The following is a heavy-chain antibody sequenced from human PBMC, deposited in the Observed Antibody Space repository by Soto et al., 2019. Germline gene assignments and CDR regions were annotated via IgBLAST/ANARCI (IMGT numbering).Heavy chain of an antibody. Sequence: SETLSLTCTVSGGSISSYCWSWIRQPPGKGLEWIEYIYYSGSTNYNPSLKSRVTISVDTSKNQFSLKLSSVTAAGTAVYYCARRYGGNFDFWGQGTLVTVSS. J-gene: IGHJ4*02. CDR2: IYYSGST. D-gene: IGHD1-26*01. V-gene: IGHV4-59*01. CDR3: ARRYGGNFDF. CDR1: GGSISSYC.